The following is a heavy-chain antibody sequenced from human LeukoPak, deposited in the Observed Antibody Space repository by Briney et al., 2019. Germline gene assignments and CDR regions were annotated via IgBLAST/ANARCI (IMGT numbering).Heavy chain of an antibody. CDR2: IIPIFGTA. Sequence: SVKVSCKASGGTFSSYAISWVRQAPGQGLEWMGGIIPIFGTANYAQKFQGRVTITADESTSTAYMELSSLRSEDTAVYYCARERYYYDSSGYLGDYWGQRTLVTVSS. CDR1: GGTFSSYA. V-gene: IGHV1-69*13. D-gene: IGHD3-22*01. J-gene: IGHJ4*02. CDR3: ARERYYYDSSGYLGDY.